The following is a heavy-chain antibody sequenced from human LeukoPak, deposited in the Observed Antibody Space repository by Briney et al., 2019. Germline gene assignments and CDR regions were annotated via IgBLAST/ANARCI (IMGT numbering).Heavy chain of an antibody. V-gene: IGHV5-51*01. Sequence: GESLKISCQTSGYTFDTYWIAWVRQMPGKGLEWMGIIYPSASYIKYGPSFEGQVNISADMSTSIAYLQWSSLKASDTAIYYCARFYGGYVGYYFDYWGQGTLVTVSS. CDR2: IYPSASYI. CDR1: GYTFDTYW. J-gene: IGHJ4*02. D-gene: IGHD5-12*01. CDR3: ARFYGGYVGYYFDY.